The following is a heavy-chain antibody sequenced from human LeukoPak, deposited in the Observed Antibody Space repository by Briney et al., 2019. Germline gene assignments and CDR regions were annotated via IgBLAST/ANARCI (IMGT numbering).Heavy chain of an antibody. D-gene: IGHD6-13*01. V-gene: IGHV3-13*01. J-gene: IGHJ4*02. CDR2: IGTAGDT. CDR3: ARVAAGGKGFDY. CDR1: GFTFSSYD. Sequence: GGSLRLSCAASGFTFSSYDMHWVCQATGKGLEWVSAIGTAGDTYYSGSVKGRFTISRENAKNSLYLQMNSLRAGDTALYYCARVAAGGKGFDYWGQGTLVTVSS.